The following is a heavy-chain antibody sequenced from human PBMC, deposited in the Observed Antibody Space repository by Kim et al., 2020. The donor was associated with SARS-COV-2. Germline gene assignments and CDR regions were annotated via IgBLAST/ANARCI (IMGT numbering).Heavy chain of an antibody. V-gene: IGHV3-21*01. J-gene: IGHJ4*02. CDR2: ISSSSRYI. D-gene: IGHD2-15*01. CDR3: ARGEGLVVVAAFDY. CDR1: GFTFSSYS. Sequence: GGSLRLSCAASGFTFSSYSMNWVRQAPGKGLEWVSSISSSSRYIYYVDSVKGRFTISRDNAKNSLYLQMNSLRAEDTAVYYCARGEGLVVVAAFDYWGQGTLVTVSS.